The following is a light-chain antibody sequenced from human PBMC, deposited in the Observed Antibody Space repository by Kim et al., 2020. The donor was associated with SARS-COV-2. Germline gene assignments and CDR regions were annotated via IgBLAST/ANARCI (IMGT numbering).Light chain of an antibody. CDR1: QSLLHSNGYNY. CDR3: MQALQTPRT. V-gene: IGKV2-28*01. Sequence: PASISCRSSQSLLHSNGYNYLDWYLQKPGQSPQLLIYLGSNRASGVPDRFSGSGSGTDFTLKISRVEAEDVGVYYCMQALQTPRTVGQGTKVDIK. CDR2: LGS. J-gene: IGKJ1*01.